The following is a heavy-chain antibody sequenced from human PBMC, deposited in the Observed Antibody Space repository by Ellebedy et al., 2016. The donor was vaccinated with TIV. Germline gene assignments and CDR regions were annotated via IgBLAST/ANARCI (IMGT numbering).Heavy chain of an antibody. Sequence: PGGSLRLSCAASGFTFIGYYMSWFRQAPAKGPVWVSYISYSGDLMYSADSVKGRFTTSRDNAENSLYLQMNSLIAEDTAVYYCARLGVIAAAGASDYWGQGTLVIVSS. CDR2: ISYSGDLM. J-gene: IGHJ4*02. CDR1: GFTFIGYY. CDR3: ARLGVIAAAGASDY. V-gene: IGHV3-11*01. D-gene: IGHD6-13*01.